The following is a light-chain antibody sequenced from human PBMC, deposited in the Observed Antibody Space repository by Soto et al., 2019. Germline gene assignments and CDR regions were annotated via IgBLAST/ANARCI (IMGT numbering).Light chain of an antibody. V-gene: IGLV2-23*01. CDR3: SSYAGHVL. CDR2: EDN. CDR1: SDLGSFNP. J-gene: IGLJ3*02. Sequence: QSALSQPVSVSASLGQSITISCTGPSDLGSFNPVSWYQQHPGKAPKLIIFEDNQRPSGVSDRFSGSRSGNTASLTIAGLLPDDEGQYHCSSYAGHVLFAGGTQLTV.